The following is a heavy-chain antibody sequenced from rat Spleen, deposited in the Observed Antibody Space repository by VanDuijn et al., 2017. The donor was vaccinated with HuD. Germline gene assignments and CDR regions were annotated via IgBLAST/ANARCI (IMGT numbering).Heavy chain of an antibody. CDR2: ISIGGGST. Sequence: EVQLVESGGGLVQPGRSLKLSCAASGFTFSDYNMTWIRQAPTKGLEWVAYISIGGGSTYYRDSVKGRFTISRDNAKSTLYLQMNSLRSEDTATYYCARQGYLRDWYFDFWGPGTMVTVSS. V-gene: IGHV5-25*01. J-gene: IGHJ1*01. D-gene: IGHD2-7*01. CDR1: GFTFSDYN. CDR3: ARQGYLRDWYFDF.